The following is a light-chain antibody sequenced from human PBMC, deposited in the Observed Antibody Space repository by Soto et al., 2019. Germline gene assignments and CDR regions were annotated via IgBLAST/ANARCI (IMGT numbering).Light chain of an antibody. CDR3: QQYGTSPDT. CDR2: GAS. J-gene: IGKJ2*01. Sequence: LVLTQSPGTLSLSPGERATLSCTASQRVSSNYLAWYQQKPGQAPRLLIYGASNRATGIPDRLSGSGSGTNFTLTISRLEPEDFAVYYCQQYGTSPDTFGQGTKLEIK. V-gene: IGKV3-20*01. CDR1: QRVSSNY.